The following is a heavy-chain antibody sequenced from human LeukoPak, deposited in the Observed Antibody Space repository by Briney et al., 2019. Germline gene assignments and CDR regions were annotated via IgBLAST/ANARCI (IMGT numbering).Heavy chain of an antibody. CDR1: GFTFSTYS. Sequence: GGSLRLSCAASGFTFSTYSMSWVRQAPGKGLEWVSSISSSSSYIYYADPVKGRFTISRDDAKNSLYLQMNSLRAEDTAVYYCAFAMIDDWVYDYWGQGTLVTVSS. V-gene: IGHV3-21*01. J-gene: IGHJ4*02. D-gene: IGHD3-22*01. CDR2: ISSSSSYI. CDR3: AFAMIDDWVYDY.